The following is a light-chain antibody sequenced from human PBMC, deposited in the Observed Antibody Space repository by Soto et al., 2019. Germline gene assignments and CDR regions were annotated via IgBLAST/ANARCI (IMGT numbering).Light chain of an antibody. CDR1: QSIGSL. CDR3: QQYGSTPVT. V-gene: IGKV3-20*01. Sequence: ITLTQSRGTRSLYPGKRATLSCRASQSIGSLLGWYQQKPGRAPRLLIYGATSRATGIPDRFSGSGSGTDFTLTISRLEPEDFAMYYCQQYGSTPVTFGQGTKVDIK. CDR2: GAT. J-gene: IGKJ1*01.